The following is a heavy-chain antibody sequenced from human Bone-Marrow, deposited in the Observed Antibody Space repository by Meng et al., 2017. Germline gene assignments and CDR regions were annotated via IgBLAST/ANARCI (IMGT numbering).Heavy chain of an antibody. Sequence: GESLKISCAASGFTFINYAMSWVRQAPGKGLEWVSSIRGAGLSTYYADSVKGRFSISRDNSRNTVSLQMGSLRADDTAVYYCVKSCLQGNSWYFFDYWGQGMLVTVSS. J-gene: IGHJ4*02. D-gene: IGHD2/OR15-2a*01. CDR1: GFTFINYA. CDR2: IRGAGLST. V-gene: IGHV3-23*01. CDR3: VKSCLQGNSWYFFDY.